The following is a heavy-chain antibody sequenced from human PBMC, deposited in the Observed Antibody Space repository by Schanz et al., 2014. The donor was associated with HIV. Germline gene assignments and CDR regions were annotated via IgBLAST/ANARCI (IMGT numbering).Heavy chain of an antibody. D-gene: IGHD3-9*01. CDR1: GYTFTNYA. Sequence: QVQLVQSGSEVGKPGASVKVSCKASGYTFTNYAFGWVRQAPGQGLERVGSINTYNGQTDYGRKLQGRVTMTTDRSTSTAYLELRSLRSDDTAVYYCARGQDWPGPRLDHWGHGTLVLVSS. CDR3: ARGQDWPGPRLDH. CDR2: INTYNGQT. J-gene: IGHJ5*02. V-gene: IGHV1-18*01.